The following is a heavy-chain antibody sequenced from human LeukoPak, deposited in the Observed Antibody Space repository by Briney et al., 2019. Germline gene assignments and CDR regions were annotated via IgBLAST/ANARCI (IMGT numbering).Heavy chain of an antibody. CDR1: GDSISSGGYY. V-gene: IGHV4-61*08. CDR3: ARGPYDFWSGYYYYFDY. D-gene: IGHD3-3*01. CDR2: IYYSGST. Sequence: PSETLSLTCTVSGDSISSGGYYWSWIRQHPGKGLEWIGYIYYSGSTNYNPSLKSRVTISVDTSKNQFSLKLSSVTAADTAVYYCARGPYDFWSGYYYYFDYWGQGTLVTVSS. J-gene: IGHJ4*02.